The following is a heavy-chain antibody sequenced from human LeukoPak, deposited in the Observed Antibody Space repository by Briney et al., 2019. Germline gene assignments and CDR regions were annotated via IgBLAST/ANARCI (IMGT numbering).Heavy chain of an antibody. CDR2: TYYSGST. J-gene: IGHJ4*02. V-gene: IGHV4-59*01. Sequence: PSETLSLTCTVSGGSISSYYWSWIGQSPGKGLEWFGYTYYSGSTNYNPSLKSRVTISVDTSKNQFSLKLSSVTAADTAVYYCARGDFDYWGQGTLVTVSS. CDR1: GGSISSYY. CDR3: ARGDFDY.